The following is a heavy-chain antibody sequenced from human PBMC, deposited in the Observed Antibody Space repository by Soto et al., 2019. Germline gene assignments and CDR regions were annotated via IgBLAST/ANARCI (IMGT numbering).Heavy chain of an antibody. CDR2: ISNDGSKK. D-gene: IGHD6-19*01. CDR3: ARSIAVAGLDS. Sequence: GWSLRLSCVASGFTFSTYAIHWFRQAPGKGLDWVAVISNDGSKKYFVDSVKGRFTISRDNSNNMVYPQMNSLRAEDTALYYCARSIAVAGLDSWGPGTLVTVSS. V-gene: IGHV3-30-3*01. J-gene: IGHJ4*02. CDR1: GFTFSTYA.